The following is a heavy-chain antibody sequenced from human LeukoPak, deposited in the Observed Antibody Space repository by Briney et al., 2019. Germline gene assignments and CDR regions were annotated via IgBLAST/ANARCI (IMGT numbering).Heavy chain of an antibody. CDR2: IYYSGST. D-gene: IGHD6-19*01. Sequence: SSETLSLTCTVSGGSISSGGHYWSWIRQHPGQGLEWIGYIYYSGSTYYNPSLKSRVTISVDTSKNQFSLKLSSVTAADTAVYYCARDPRLPGYSSGWYYFDYWGQGTLVTVSS. CDR3: ARDPRLPGYSSGWYYFDY. CDR1: GGSISSGGHY. V-gene: IGHV4-31*03. J-gene: IGHJ4*02.